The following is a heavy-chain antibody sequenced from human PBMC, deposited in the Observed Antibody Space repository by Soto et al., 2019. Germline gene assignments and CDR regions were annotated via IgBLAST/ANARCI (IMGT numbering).Heavy chain of an antibody. CDR3: ARDGYNGAYDY. Sequence: TLSLTCAVAGGSISSGGYSWSWIRQPPGKGLEWIGYIYHSGSTYYNPSLKSRVTISVDRSKNQFSLKLSSVTAADTAVYYCARDGYNGAYDYWGQGTLVTVSS. CDR1: GGSISSGGYS. D-gene: IGHD5-12*01. CDR2: IYHSGST. V-gene: IGHV4-30-2*01. J-gene: IGHJ4*02.